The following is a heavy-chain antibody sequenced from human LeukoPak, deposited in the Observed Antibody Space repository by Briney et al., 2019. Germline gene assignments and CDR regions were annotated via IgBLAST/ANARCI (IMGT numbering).Heavy chain of an antibody. CDR1: GFTCSSYA. D-gene: IGHD4/OR15-4a*01. CDR2: ISGSGGST. J-gene: IGHJ4*02. CDR3: AKELTMDNFEY. Sequence: GSLRLSGAASGFTCSSYAMSWDRHAPGNGLKWFSAISGSGGSTSYADSVKVRFTTSTDNSKNNLYLQMQSSKAQDTALYDCAKELTMDNFEYWGQGTMVSVCS. V-gene: IGHV3-23*01.